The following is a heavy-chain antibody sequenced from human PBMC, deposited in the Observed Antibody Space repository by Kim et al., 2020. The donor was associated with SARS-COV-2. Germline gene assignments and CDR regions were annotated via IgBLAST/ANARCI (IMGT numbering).Heavy chain of an antibody. J-gene: IGHJ4*02. CDR1: GGSISSSNW. D-gene: IGHD3-10*01. Sequence: SETLSLTCAVSGGSISSSNWWSWVRQPPGKGLEWIGEIYHSGSTNYNPSLKSRVTISVDKSKNQFSLKLSSVTAADTAVYYCASFNLWFGEFKVYWGQGTLVTVSS. V-gene: IGHV4-4*02. CDR3: ASFNLWFGEFKVY. CDR2: IYHSGST.